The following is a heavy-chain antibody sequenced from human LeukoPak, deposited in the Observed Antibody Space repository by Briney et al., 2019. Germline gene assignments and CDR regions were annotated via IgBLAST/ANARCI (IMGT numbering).Heavy chain of an antibody. D-gene: IGHD2-15*01. CDR3: ARGSDIVVVVAAAPPLVIDY. V-gene: IGHV3-30*04. J-gene: IGHJ4*02. CDR2: ISYDGSNK. CDR1: GFTFSSYA. Sequence: GGSLRLSCAASGFTFSSYAMHWVRQAPGKGLEWVAVISYDGSNKYYADSVKGRFTISRDNSKNTLYLQMNSLRAEDTAAYYCARGSDIVVVVAAAPPLVIDYWGQGTLVTVSS.